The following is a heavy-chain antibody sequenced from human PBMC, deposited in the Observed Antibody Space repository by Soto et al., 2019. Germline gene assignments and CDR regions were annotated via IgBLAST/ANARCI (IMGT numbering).Heavy chain of an antibody. CDR3: ARGGIH. CDR2: ISVSGTT. V-gene: IGHV3-48*03. Sequence: PGGSLRLSCVASGYTFNSHEMNWVRQAPGKWLEWISSISVSGTTNYAESVKGRFTISRDNAHKSLFLEMKDLRVEDTAVYYCARGGIHWGPGTLVTVS. D-gene: IGHD3-16*01. CDR1: GYTFNSHE. J-gene: IGHJ4*02.